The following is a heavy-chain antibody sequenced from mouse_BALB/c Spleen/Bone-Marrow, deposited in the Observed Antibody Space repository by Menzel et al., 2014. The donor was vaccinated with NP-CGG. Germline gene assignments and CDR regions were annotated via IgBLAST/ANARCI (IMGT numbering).Heavy chain of an antibody. J-gene: IGHJ4*01. V-gene: IGHV5-9-4*01. D-gene: IGHD2-4*01. CDR3: AREGLRRRAAMDY. CDR2: ISSGGSYT. CDR1: GFTFSSYA. Sequence: EVMLAESGGGLVKPGGSLKLSCAASGFTFSSYAMPWVRQSPEKRLEWVAEISSGGSYTYYPDTVTGRFTISRDNAKNTLYLEMSSLRSEDTAMYYCAREGLRRRAAMDYWGQGTSVTVSS.